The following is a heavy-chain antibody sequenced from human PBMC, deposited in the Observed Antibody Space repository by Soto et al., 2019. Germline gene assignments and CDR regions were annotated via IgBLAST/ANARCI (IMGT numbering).Heavy chain of an antibody. Sequence: GGSLRLSCAACGFSFVTYAMGWVRQAPGKGLEWVSVMSNSGDETYYADSVKGRFTISRDNFQNTLYLQLSSLRAEDTAVYYCEQDAERTSGWYYFDFWGQGTLVTVYS. CDR1: GFSFVTYA. CDR2: MSNSGDET. J-gene: IGHJ4*02. V-gene: IGHV3-23*01. CDR3: EQDAERTSGWYYFDF. D-gene: IGHD6-19*01.